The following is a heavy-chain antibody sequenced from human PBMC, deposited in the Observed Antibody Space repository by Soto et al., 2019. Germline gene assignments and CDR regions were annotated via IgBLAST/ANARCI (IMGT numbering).Heavy chain of an antibody. D-gene: IGHD3-3*01. Sequence: SETLSLTCTVSGGSISSGSSYWGWIRQPPGKGLEWIGEINHSGSTNYNPSLKSRVTISVDTSKNQFSLKLSSVTAADTAVYYCARGSAIFGDSPRPDVWGKGTTVTVSS. CDR2: INHSGST. V-gene: IGHV4-39*07. CDR3: ARGSAIFGDSPRPDV. J-gene: IGHJ6*04. CDR1: GGSISSGSSY.